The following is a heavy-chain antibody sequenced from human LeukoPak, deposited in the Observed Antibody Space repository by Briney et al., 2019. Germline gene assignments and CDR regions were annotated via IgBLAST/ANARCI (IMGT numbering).Heavy chain of an antibody. Sequence: ASVKVSCKASGYTFTGYYMHWVRQAPGQGLEWMGRIIPILGIANYAQKFQGRVTITADKSTSTAYMELSSLRSEDTAVYYCARADYDILTGYSSAFDIWGQGTMVTVS. D-gene: IGHD3-9*01. CDR2: IIPILGIA. V-gene: IGHV1-69*04. J-gene: IGHJ3*02. CDR3: ARADYDILTGYSSAFDI. CDR1: GYTFTGYY.